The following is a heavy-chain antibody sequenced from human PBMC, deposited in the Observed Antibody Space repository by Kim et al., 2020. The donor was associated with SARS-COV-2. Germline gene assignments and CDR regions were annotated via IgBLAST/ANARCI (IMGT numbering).Heavy chain of an antibody. CDR2: ITSDSTI. D-gene: IGHD6-6*01. J-gene: IGHJ4*02. Sequence: GGSLRLSCVGSGLTFNTYEMNWVRQAPGKGLEWVSYITSDSTIYSADPVKGRFVISSDDAKNSLYLQMTSLRVEDTAVYFCARDARLDNWRQGTLVAVSS. CDR1: GLTFNTYE. CDR3: ARDARLDN. V-gene: IGHV3-48*03.